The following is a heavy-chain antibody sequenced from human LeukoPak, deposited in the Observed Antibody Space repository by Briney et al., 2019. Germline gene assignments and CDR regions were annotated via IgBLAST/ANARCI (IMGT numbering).Heavy chain of an antibody. CDR3: ASQIWRGSITAGVTDY. V-gene: IGHV4-34*01. J-gene: IGHJ4*02. CDR2: INHSGST. Sequence: PSETLSLTCAVYGGSFNGHYWSWIRQPPRKGLEWIGEINHSGSTNYNPSLKSRVTISIDTSKNQFSLKLTSVTAADTALYYCASQIWRGSITAGVTDYWGQGTLVTVSS. CDR1: GGSFNGHY. D-gene: IGHD3-3*01.